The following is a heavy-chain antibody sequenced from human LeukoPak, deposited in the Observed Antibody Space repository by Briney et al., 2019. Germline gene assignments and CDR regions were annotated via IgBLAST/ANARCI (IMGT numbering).Heavy chain of an antibody. V-gene: IGHV4-30-4*01. Sequence: SETLSLTCTVSGGSISSYYWSWIRQPPGKGLEWIGYIYYSGSTYYNPSLKSRVTISVDTSKNQFSLKLSSVTAADTAVYYCATYLRGDYVAYFDYWGQGTLVTVSS. J-gene: IGHJ4*02. CDR3: ATYLRGDYVAYFDY. CDR1: GGSISSYY. CDR2: IYYSGST. D-gene: IGHD4-17*01.